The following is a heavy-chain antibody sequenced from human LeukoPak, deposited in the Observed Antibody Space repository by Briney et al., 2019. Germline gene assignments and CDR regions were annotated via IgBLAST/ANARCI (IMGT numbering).Heavy chain of an antibody. CDR1: GFTVSSNY. Sequence: GGSLRLSCAASGFTVSSNYMSWVRQAPGKGLEWVAVISYDGSNKYYADSVKGRFTISRDNSKNTLYLQMNSLRAEDTAVYYCASRIGDYWGQGTLVTVSS. CDR3: ASRIGDY. CDR2: ISYDGSNK. J-gene: IGHJ4*02. V-gene: IGHV3-30-3*01. D-gene: IGHD2/OR15-2a*01.